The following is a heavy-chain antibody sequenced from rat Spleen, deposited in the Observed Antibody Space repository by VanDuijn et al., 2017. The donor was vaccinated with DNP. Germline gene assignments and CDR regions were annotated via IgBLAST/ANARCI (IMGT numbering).Heavy chain of an antibody. D-gene: IGHD1-11*01. CDR1: GSSITSNY. CDR3: ARGLNYGGYIYSWYFDF. J-gene: IGHJ1*01. CDR2: ISYSGAT. V-gene: IGHV3-1*01. Sequence: EVQLQESGPGLVKPSQSLSLTCSVTGSSITSNYWAWIRKFPGNKMEWMGYISYSGATSYNPSLKSRISITRDTSKNQFFLQLNSVTTEDTATYYCARGLNYGGYIYSWYFDFWGPGTMVTVSS.